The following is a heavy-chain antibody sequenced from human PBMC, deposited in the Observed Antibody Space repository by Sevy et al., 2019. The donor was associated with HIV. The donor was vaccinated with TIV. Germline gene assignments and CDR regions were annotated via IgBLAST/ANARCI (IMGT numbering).Heavy chain of an antibody. Sequence: GGSLRLSCAASGFTFSSYSMNWVRQAPGKGLEWVSYISSSSSTIYYADSVKGRFTISRDNAKNSLYLQMNSLRAEDTAVYYCARERYSSSWFLNWFDSWCQGTLVTVSS. CDR2: ISSSSSTI. CDR1: GFTFSSYS. J-gene: IGHJ5*01. D-gene: IGHD6-13*01. V-gene: IGHV3-48*01. CDR3: ARERYSSSWFLNWFDS.